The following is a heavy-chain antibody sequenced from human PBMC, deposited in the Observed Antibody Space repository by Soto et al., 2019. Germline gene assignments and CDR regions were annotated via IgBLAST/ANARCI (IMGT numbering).Heavy chain of an antibody. CDR1: GFTFSSYA. Sequence: PGGSLRLSCAASGFTFSSYAMSWVRQAPGKGLEWVSAISGSGGSTYYADSVKGRFTISRDNSKNTLYLQMNSLRAEDTAVYYCAKDPYSSSWYISYYFDYWGQGTLVTVSS. D-gene: IGHD6-13*01. CDR3: AKDPYSSSWYISYYFDY. J-gene: IGHJ4*02. CDR2: ISGSGGST. V-gene: IGHV3-23*01.